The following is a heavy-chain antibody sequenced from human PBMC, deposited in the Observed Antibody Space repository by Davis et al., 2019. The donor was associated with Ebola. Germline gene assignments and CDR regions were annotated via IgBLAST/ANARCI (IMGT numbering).Heavy chain of an antibody. Sequence: GASLKISCTASGYSFTSYCTAWVRQIPGKGLEWMGIIYPGDSDTRYSPSFQGQVTISADKSISTAYLQWSSLKASDTAMYYCARRVRSSSWYFDYWGQGTLVTVSS. CDR1: GYSFTSYC. CDR2: IYPGDSDT. CDR3: ARRVRSSSWYFDY. V-gene: IGHV5-51*01. J-gene: IGHJ4*02. D-gene: IGHD6-13*01.